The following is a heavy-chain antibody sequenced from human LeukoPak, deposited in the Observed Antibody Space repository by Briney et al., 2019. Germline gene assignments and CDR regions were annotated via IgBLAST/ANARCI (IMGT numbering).Heavy chain of an antibody. D-gene: IGHD5-24*01. V-gene: IGHV4-31*03. Sequence: SETLSLTCTVSGGSISSGGYYWSWIRQHPGKGLEWIGYIYYSGSTYYNPSLKSRVTISVGTSKNQFSLKLSSVTAADTAVYYCARERWVYDWFDPWGQGTLVTVSS. CDR1: GGSISSGGYY. J-gene: IGHJ5*02. CDR2: IYYSGST. CDR3: ARERWVYDWFDP.